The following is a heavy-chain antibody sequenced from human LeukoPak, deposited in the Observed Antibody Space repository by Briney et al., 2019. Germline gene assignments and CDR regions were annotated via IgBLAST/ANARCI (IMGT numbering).Heavy chain of an antibody. CDR1: GFTVSSSY. CDR3: AKAPGGVMEPYYFDY. Sequence: GGSLRLSCAASGFTVSSSYMSWVRQAPGKGLEWVSVIYSGGDIYYAGSVKGRFTISRDNAKNSLYLQMNSLRAEDTALYYCAKAPGGVMEPYYFDYWGQGTLVTVSS. D-gene: IGHD3-3*01. CDR2: IYSGGDI. J-gene: IGHJ4*02. V-gene: IGHV3-53*05.